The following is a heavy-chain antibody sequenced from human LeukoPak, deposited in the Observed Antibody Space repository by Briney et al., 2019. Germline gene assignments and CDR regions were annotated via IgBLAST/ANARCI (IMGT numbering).Heavy chain of an antibody. CDR2: MNPNSGDT. Sequence: ASVKVSCKASGYTFTNYDINWVRQAPGQGLEWMGWMNPNSGDTDYAQKFQGRVTITRDTSISTAYMELNNLRSEDTAVYYCARAQPSAEGYYMDVWGKGTTVTVSS. V-gene: IGHV1-8*03. J-gene: IGHJ6*03. CDR3: ARAQPSAEGYYMDV. CDR1: GYTFTNYD.